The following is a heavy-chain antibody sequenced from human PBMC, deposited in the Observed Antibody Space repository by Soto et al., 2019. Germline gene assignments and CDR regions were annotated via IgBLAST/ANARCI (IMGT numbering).Heavy chain of an antibody. CDR3: ARINCSGGSCYSDY. J-gene: IGHJ4*02. D-gene: IGHD2-15*01. Sequence: QVQLQESGPGLVKPSGTLSLTCAVSGGPISSSNWWSWVRQPPGKGLEWIGEIDHSGRTKYNQSLKSRVTISVDKSKNQFSLKLSSVTAADTAVYYCARINCSGGSCYSDYWGQGTLVSVSS. CDR1: GGPISSSNW. CDR2: IDHSGRT. V-gene: IGHV4-4*02.